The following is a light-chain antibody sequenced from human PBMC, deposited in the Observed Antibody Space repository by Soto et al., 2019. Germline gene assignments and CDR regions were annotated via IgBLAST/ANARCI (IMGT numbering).Light chain of an antibody. CDR2: AAS. CDR1: QGIRNA. CDR3: LQYNTYPWT. J-gene: IGKJ1*01. Sequence: DIQMTQSPSSLSASVGDRVTITCRASQGIRNALGWYQQKPGTAPKRLIYAASRLQSGVPSRFSGSGSETEFTLTISSLQPEDSATYYCLQYNTYPWTFGQGTKVDIE. V-gene: IGKV1-17*01.